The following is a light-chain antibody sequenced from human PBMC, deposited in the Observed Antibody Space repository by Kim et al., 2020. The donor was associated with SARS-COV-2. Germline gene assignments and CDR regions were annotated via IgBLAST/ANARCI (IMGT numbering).Light chain of an antibody. J-gene: IGKJ2*01. V-gene: IGKV1-16*01. CDR2: AAS. CDR1: QVIGNY. CDR3: QQYNTYPYT. Sequence: ASVGHSVTITHRGSQVIGNYLAWVQPIPVKAPESLIYAASGLQGGVPSMFSGSGAGTDFTLTISNLQPEDFATYYCQQYNTYPYTFGQGTKLEI.